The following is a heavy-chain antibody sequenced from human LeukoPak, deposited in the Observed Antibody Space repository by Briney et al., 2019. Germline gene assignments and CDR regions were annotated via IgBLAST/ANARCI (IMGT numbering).Heavy chain of an antibody. CDR1: GFTFSSYS. D-gene: IGHD4-17*01. Sequence: PGGSLRLSCAASGFTFSSYSMNWVRQAPGKGLEGVSSISSSSSYIYYADSVKGRFTISRDNAKNSLYLQMNSLRAEDTAVYYRARAGDYGDSARADYWGQGTLVTVSS. CDR2: ISSSSSYI. CDR3: ARAGDYGDSARADY. V-gene: IGHV3-21*01. J-gene: IGHJ4*02.